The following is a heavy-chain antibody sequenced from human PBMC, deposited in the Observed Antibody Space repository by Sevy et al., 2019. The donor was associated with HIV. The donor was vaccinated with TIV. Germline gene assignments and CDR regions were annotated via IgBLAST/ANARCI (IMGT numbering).Heavy chain of an antibody. Sequence: GESLKISCAASGFTFSSYSMNWVRQAPGKGLEWVSSISSSSSYIYYADSVKGRFTISRDNAKNSLYLQMNSLRAEDTAVYYCARDILSSSGGYYFDYWGQGTLVTVSS. D-gene: IGHD6-6*01. J-gene: IGHJ4*02. V-gene: IGHV3-21*01. CDR1: GFTFSSYS. CDR3: ARDILSSSGGYYFDY. CDR2: ISSSSSYI.